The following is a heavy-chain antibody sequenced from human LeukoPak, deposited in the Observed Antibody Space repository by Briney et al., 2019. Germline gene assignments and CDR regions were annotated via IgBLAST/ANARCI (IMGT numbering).Heavy chain of an antibody. CDR3: AGLPGGYFDY. CDR2: IYHSGST. D-gene: IGHD2-8*02. V-gene: IGHV4-38-2*01. CDR1: HYSISSGYY. J-gene: IGHJ4*02. Sequence: KPSETLSLTCAVSHYSISSGYYWGWIRQPPGRGLEWIGSIYHSGSTYYNPSLKSRVTISIDTSKNQFCLKLSSVTAADTAVYYCAGLPGGYFDYWGQGTLVTVSS.